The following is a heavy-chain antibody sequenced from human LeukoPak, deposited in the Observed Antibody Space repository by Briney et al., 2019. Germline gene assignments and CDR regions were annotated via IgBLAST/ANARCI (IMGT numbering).Heavy chain of an antibody. CDR1: GFTFSSYS. J-gene: IGHJ4*02. D-gene: IGHD6-25*01. V-gene: IGHV3-23*01. CDR2: ITGRGENI. CDR3: AKDRRLAASDY. Sequence: PGGSLRLSCAASGFTFSSYSMNWVRQAPGKGLEWVSGITGRGENIYYAGSVKGRFTISRDNSKNTLYLQMNSLRAEDTAVYYCAKDRRLAASDYGGQGTLVTVSS.